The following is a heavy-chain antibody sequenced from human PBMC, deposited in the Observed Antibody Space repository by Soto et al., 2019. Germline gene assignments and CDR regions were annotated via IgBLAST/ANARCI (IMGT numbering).Heavy chain of an antibody. Sequence: GESLKISCEGSGFTSSSYVMHWVRQAPGKGLEWVALISFDGSKKNYADSVKGRFTISRDNSKNMMYLQMNSLRPEDTAVYHCARGVFYYYGSSGYSPDYWGQGTLVTVSS. V-gene: IGHV3-30-3*01. CDR1: GFTSSSYV. CDR3: ARGVFYYYGSSGYSPDY. D-gene: IGHD3-22*01. CDR2: ISFDGSKK. J-gene: IGHJ4*02.